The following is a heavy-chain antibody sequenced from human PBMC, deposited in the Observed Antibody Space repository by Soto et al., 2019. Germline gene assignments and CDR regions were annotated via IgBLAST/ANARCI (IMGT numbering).Heavy chain of an antibody. D-gene: IGHD2-2*01. CDR3: AREEGDVLVPPDMGGIQNWFDP. V-gene: IGHV1-69*08. CDR1: GGTFSSYT. J-gene: IGHJ5*02. CDR2: IIPILGTA. Sequence: KVSCKASGGTFSSYTISWVRQAPGQGLEWMGRIIPILGTANYAQKFQGRVTITADESTSTAYMELSSLRSEDTAVYYCAREEGDVLVPPDMGGIQNWFDPWGQGTLVTVSS.